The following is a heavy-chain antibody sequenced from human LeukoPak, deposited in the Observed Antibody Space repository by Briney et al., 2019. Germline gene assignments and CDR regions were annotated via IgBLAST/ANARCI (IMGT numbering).Heavy chain of an antibody. J-gene: IGHJ6*02. D-gene: IGHD3-10*01. CDR3: ARAYYGSGSEYYYYGMDV. CDR2: INPSGGST. CDR1: GYTFTSYY. V-gene: IGHV1-46*01. Sequence: ASVKVSCKASGYTFTSYYMHWVRQAPGQGLEWMAIINPSGGSTSYAQKFQGRVTMTRDTSTSTVYMELSSLRSEDTAVYYCARAYYGSGSEYYYYGMDVWGQGTTVTVSS.